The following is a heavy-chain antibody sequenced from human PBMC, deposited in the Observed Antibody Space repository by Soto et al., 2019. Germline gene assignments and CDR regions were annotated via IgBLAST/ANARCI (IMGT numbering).Heavy chain of an antibody. CDR3: ARDGGYYDRSGYYYEGVTGVYFDY. Sequence: EVQLVESGGGLVQPGGSLRVSCAASGFNFNSYGMNWVRQAPGKGLEWVSYISSSSSTIYYADSVKGRFTISRDNAKNSLSLQMNSLRDEDQAVYYCARDGGYYDRSGYYYEGVTGVYFDYWGQGTLVTVSS. CDR2: ISSSSSTI. J-gene: IGHJ4*02. V-gene: IGHV3-48*02. CDR1: GFNFNSYG. D-gene: IGHD3-22*01.